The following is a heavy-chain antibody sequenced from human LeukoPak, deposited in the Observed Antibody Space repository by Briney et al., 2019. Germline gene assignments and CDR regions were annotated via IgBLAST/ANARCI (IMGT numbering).Heavy chain of an antibody. J-gene: IGHJ4*02. Sequence: GGSLRLSCAASGFTFSSYSMNWVRQAPGKGLEWVSVIYSGGSTYYADSVKGRFTISRDNSKNTLYLQMNSPRAENTAVYYCARDGAYYYGSGSYLWGQGTLVTVSS. CDR1: GFTFSSYS. CDR3: ARDGAYYYGSGSYL. D-gene: IGHD3-10*01. CDR2: IYSGGST. V-gene: IGHV3-66*01.